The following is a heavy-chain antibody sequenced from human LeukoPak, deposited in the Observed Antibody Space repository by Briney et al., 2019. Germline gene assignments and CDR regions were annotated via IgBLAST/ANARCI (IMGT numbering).Heavy chain of an antibody. CDR1: GCSFTKYG. J-gene: IGHJ4*02. V-gene: IGHV1-18*01. D-gene: IGHD6-6*01. Sequence: GASVKVSCKASGCSFTKYGLNWVRQAPGQGLQWMGWISCYNGHTHYAQNFQGRVTMTTDTSTNTAYMELRGLRSDDTAIYYCARREGRSASPFFFDSWGQGTLVTVSS. CDR2: ISCYNGHT. CDR3: ARREGRSASPFFFDS.